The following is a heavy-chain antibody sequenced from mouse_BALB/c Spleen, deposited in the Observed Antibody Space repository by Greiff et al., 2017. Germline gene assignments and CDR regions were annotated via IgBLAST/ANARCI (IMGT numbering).Heavy chain of an antibody. CDR2: IYPGNSDT. J-gene: IGHJ2*01. CDR1: GYSFTSYW. V-gene: IGHV1-5*01. D-gene: IGHD1-1*01. CDR3: TRTTTVVATYIWVDY. Sequence: VQLQQSGTVLARPGASVKMSCKASGYSFTSYWMHWVKQRPGQGLEWIGAIYPGNSDTSYNQKFKGKANLTAVTSASTAYMELSSLTNEDSAVYYGTRTTTVVATYIWVDYWGQGTTLTVSS.